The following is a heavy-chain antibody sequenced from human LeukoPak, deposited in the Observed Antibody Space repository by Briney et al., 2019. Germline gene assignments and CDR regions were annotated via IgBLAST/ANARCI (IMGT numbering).Heavy chain of an antibody. J-gene: IGHJ6*03. Sequence: GGSLRLSCAASGFTFSSYAMSWVRQAPGKGLEWVSAISGSGGSTYYADSVKGRFTISRDNSKNTLYLQMNSLRAEDTAVYYCAKPGRSGGDILTGYVRPQREYYYYYYYMDVWGKGTTVTVSS. CDR3: AKPGRSGGDILTGYVRPQREYYYYYYYMDV. V-gene: IGHV3-23*01. CDR1: GFTFSSYA. D-gene: IGHD3-9*01. CDR2: ISGSGGST.